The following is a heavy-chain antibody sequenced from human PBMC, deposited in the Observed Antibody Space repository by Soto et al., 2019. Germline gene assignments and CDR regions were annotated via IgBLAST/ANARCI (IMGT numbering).Heavy chain of an antibody. V-gene: IGHV3-23*01. Sequence: GGSLRLSCAASGFTFSSYAMSRVRQAPGKGLEWVSAISGSGGSTYYADSVKGRFTISRDNSRNTLYLQMSSLRAEDTAVYYCARVHSSSYHYFDYWGQGTLVTVSS. J-gene: IGHJ4*02. CDR3: ARVHSSSYHYFDY. CDR1: GFTFSSYA. CDR2: ISGSGGST. D-gene: IGHD6-13*01.